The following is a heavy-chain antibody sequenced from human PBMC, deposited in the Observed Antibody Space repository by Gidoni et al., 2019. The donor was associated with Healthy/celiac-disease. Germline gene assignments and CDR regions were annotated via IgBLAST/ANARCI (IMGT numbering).Heavy chain of an antibody. D-gene: IGHD5-18*01. CDR3: ARGGVDTAMAVT. CDR2: IYYSGST. J-gene: IGHJ4*02. V-gene: IGHV4-31*02. Sequence: HPGKGLEWIGYIYYSGSTNYNPSLTSRVTISVDTSKNPFYLKLSSVAAADTAVYYCARGGVDTAMAVTWGQGTLVTVSS.